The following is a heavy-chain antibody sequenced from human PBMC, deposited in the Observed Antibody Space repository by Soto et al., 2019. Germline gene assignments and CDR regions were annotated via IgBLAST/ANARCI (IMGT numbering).Heavy chain of an antibody. J-gene: IGHJ4*02. V-gene: IGHV3-13*01. CDR1: GFTFSNYD. CDR3: ASGGWGSSWYEGGSRIDY. CDR2: IGAAGDT. D-gene: IGHD6-13*01. Sequence: EVQLVESGGGLVQPGGSLRLSCAASGFTFSNYDMHWVRQVTGKGLEWVSAIGAAGDTYYPDSVKGRFTISREHAKNSLYLQMTSLRAEDTAVYYCASGGWGSSWYEGGSRIDYWGQGALVTVSS.